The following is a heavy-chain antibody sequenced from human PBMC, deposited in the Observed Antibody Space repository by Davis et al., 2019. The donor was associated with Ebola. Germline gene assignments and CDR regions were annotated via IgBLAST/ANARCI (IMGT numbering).Heavy chain of an antibody. J-gene: IGHJ4*02. Sequence: KVSCKGSGYSFTDYCISWVRQMPGRGLEWMGIIYPIDSDTRYSPSFQGQVTISADKSISTVYLHWSSLEASDTAIYYCARTYDASDYFHAYDYWGQGTLVSVSS. CDR1: GYSFTDYC. V-gene: IGHV5-51*01. CDR2: IYPIDSDT. CDR3: ARTYDASDYFHAYDY. D-gene: IGHD3-22*01.